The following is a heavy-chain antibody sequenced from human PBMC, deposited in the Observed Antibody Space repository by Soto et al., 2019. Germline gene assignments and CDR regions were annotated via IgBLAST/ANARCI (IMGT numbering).Heavy chain of an antibody. CDR1: GYTLTELS. J-gene: IGHJ4*02. CDR2: INPNSGGT. Sequence: VNVSCKVSGYTLTELSMHWVRQAPGQGLEWMGWINPNSGGTNYAQKFQGWVTMTRDTSISTAYMELSRLRSDDTAVYYCARGPRAWFYFDYWGQGTLVTVSS. V-gene: IGHV1-2*04. CDR3: ARGPRAWFYFDY. D-gene: IGHD3-9*01.